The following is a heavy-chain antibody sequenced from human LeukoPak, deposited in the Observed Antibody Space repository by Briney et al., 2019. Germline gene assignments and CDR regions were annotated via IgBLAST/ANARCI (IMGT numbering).Heavy chain of an antibody. CDR3: ARGPPYYYDSSGYPPYWFDP. CDR1: GGSISSYY. CDR2: IYYSGST. J-gene: IGHJ5*02. D-gene: IGHD3-22*01. Sequence: SETLSLTCTVSGGSISSYYWSWIRQPPGKGLEWIGYIYYSGSTNYNPSLKSRVTISVDTSKNQFSLKLSSVTTADTAVYYCARGPPYYYDSSGYPPYWFDPWGQGTLVTVSS. V-gene: IGHV4-59*01.